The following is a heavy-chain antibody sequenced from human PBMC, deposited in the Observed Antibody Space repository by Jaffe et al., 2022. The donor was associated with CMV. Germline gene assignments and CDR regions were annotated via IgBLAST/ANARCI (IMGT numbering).Heavy chain of an antibody. CDR1: GGSISSSNW. J-gene: IGHJ3*02. V-gene: IGHV4-4*02. Sequence: QVQLQESGPGLVKPSGTLSLTCAVSGGSISSSNWWSWVRQPPGKGLEWIGEIYHSGSTNYNPSLKSRVTISVDKSKNQFSLKLSSVTAADTAVYYCASILLRRGSSRPGRAFDIWGQGTMVTVSS. D-gene: IGHD6-13*01. CDR2: IYHSGST. CDR3: ASILLRRGSSRPGRAFDI.